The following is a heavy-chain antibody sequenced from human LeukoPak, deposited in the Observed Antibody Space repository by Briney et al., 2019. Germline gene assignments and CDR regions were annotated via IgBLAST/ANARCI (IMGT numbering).Heavy chain of an antibody. Sequence: PGGSLRLSCAASGFTFSSYGMHWVRQAPGKGLEWVAFIRYDGSNKYYADSVKGRFTISRDNSKNTLYLQMNSLRAEDTAVYYCAKSRGRSMVRGVTWEFDYWGQGTLVTVSS. CDR3: AKSRGRSMVRGVTWEFDY. V-gene: IGHV3-30*02. D-gene: IGHD3-10*01. CDR1: GFTFSSYG. CDR2: IRYDGSNK. J-gene: IGHJ4*02.